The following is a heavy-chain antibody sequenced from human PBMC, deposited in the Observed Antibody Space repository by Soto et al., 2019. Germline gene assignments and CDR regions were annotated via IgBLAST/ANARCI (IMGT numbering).Heavy chain of an antibody. CDR3: AKDPATGSYGSSGAFDY. D-gene: IGHD3-22*01. Sequence: GGSLRLSCAASGFTFSSYGMHWVRQAPGKGLEWVAVISYDGSNKYYADSVKGRFTISRDNSKNTLYLQMNSLRAEDTAVYCCAKDPATGSYGSSGAFDYWGKGTLVTVSS. J-gene: IGHJ4*02. V-gene: IGHV3-30*18. CDR2: ISYDGSNK. CDR1: GFTFSSYG.